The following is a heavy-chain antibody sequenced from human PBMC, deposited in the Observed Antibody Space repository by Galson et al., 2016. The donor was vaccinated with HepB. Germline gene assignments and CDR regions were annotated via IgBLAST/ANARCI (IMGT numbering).Heavy chain of an antibody. CDR2: ISSGSSYI. V-gene: IGHV3-21*01. CDR3: ARDASSTGYFGGTTDDY. J-gene: IGHJ4*02. CDR1: GFTFSSYS. D-gene: IGHD3-22*01. Sequence: SLRLSCAASGFTFSSYSMNWVRQAPGKGLEWVSSISSGSSYIFYADSVKGRFTISRDNAKNSLYLQMNSLRAEDTAVYYCARDASSTGYFGGTTDDYWGQGTPVTVSS.